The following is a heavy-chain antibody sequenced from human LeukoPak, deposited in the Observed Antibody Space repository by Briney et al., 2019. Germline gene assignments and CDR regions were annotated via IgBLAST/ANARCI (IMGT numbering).Heavy chain of an antibody. CDR2: IIPILGIA. J-gene: IGHJ4*02. D-gene: IGHD3-10*01. V-gene: IGHV1-69*04. Sequence: ASVKVSCKASGGTFSSYAISWVRQAPGQGLEWMGRIIPILGIANYAQKFQGRVTITADKSTSTAYMELSSLRSEDTAVYYCAREGVVRGVIITRDFDYWGQGTLVTVSS. CDR1: GGTFSSYA. CDR3: AREGVVRGVIITRDFDY.